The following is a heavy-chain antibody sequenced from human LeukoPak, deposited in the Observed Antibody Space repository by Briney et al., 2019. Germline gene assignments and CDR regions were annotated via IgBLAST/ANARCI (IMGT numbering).Heavy chain of an antibody. Sequence: EASVKVSCKASGGTFSSYAISWVRQAPGQGLEWMGGIIPIFGTANYAQKFQGRVTITADESTSTAYMELSSLRSEDTAVYYCARALRYFDWPFDYWGQGTLVTVSS. J-gene: IGHJ4*02. V-gene: IGHV1-69*13. CDR1: GGTFSSYA. CDR2: IIPIFGTA. D-gene: IGHD3-9*01. CDR3: ARALRYFDWPFDY.